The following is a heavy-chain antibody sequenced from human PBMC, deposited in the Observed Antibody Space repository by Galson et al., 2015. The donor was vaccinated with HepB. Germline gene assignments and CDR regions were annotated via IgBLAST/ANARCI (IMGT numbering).Heavy chain of an antibody. J-gene: IGHJ4*02. CDR3: ATYIVVVVAATHYFDY. V-gene: IGHV3-23*01. CDR2: ISGSGGST. CDR1: GFTFSSYA. Sequence: SLRLSCAASGFTFSSYAMSWVRQAPGKGLEWVSAISGSGGSTYYADSVKGRFTISRDNSKNTLYLQMNSLRAEDTAVYYCATYIVVVVAATHYFDYWGQGTLVTVSS. D-gene: IGHD2-15*01.